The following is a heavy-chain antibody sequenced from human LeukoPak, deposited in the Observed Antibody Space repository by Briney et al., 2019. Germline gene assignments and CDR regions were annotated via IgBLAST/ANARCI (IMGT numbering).Heavy chain of an antibody. D-gene: IGHD3-16*02. V-gene: IGHV4-59*01. CDR1: GGSISSYY. J-gene: IGHJ4*02. CDR3: ARSDYVWGSYRRYFDY. Sequence: PSETLSLTCTVSGGSISSYYWSWIRQPPGKGLEWIGYIYYSGSTNYNPSLKSRVTISVDTSKNQFSLKLSSVTAADTAAYYCARSDYVWGSYRRYFDYWGQGTLVTVSS. CDR2: IYYSGST.